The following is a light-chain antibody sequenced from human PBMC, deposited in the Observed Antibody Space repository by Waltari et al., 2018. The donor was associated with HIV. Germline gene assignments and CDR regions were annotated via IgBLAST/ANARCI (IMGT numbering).Light chain of an antibody. V-gene: IGKV2-30*02. J-gene: IGKJ1*01. CDR1: QSLVHSDGNTF. CDR2: KVF. CDR3: MQGTPWRPT. Sequence: DVVMTQSPLSLSVTVGQPASIYCRSSQSLVHSDGNTFLNWFHQSPGQSPRRLIYKVFKRGSGVAERISGSGAGTDFTLVISRVEADDGGVYYCMQGTPWRPTFGQGTRVEI.